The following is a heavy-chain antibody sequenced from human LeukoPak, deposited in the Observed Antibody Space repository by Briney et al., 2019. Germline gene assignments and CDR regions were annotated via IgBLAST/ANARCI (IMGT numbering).Heavy chain of an antibody. D-gene: IGHD3-22*01. Sequence: PGGSLRLSCAASGFTFSSYSMNWARQAPGKGLEWVSYISSSSSTIYYADSVRGRFTISRDNAKNSLYLQMNSLRAEDTAVYYCASNYFDSSAYYRRAFDIWGQGTMVTVSS. CDR1: GFTFSSYS. CDR2: ISSSSSTI. CDR3: ASNYFDSSAYYRRAFDI. J-gene: IGHJ3*02. V-gene: IGHV3-48*04.